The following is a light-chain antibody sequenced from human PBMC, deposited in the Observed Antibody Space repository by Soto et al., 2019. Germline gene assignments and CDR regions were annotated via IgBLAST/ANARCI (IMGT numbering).Light chain of an antibody. CDR3: SSYTSSSTYV. CDR1: SSDVGSYNY. V-gene: IGLV2-14*03. Sequence: QSALTQPASLSGSPGQSITISCTGTSSDVGSYNYVSWYQQHPGKAPKLIIYAVTNRPSGVSDRFSGSKAGNTASLTISGLQAEDEAYYYCSSYTSSSTYVFGTGTKVTVL. CDR2: AVT. J-gene: IGLJ1*01.